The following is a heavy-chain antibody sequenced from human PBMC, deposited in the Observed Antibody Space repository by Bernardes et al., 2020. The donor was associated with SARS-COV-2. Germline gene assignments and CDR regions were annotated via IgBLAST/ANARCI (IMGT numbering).Heavy chain of an antibody. Sequence: ESLKISCQGSGYSFTNYWIAWVRQMPGKGLEWMGVIYPRDSNTPYSPSFQGQVTISADKSISTAYLQWSSLRASDTAIYYCARRAGGTIVDSWGQGTLVTVSS. J-gene: IGHJ4*02. CDR1: GYSFTNYW. CDR3: ARRAGGTIVDS. CDR2: IYPRDSNT. V-gene: IGHV5-51*01. D-gene: IGHD1-7*01.